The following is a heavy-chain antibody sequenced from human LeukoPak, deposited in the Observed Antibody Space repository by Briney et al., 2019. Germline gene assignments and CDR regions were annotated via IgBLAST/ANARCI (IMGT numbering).Heavy chain of an antibody. CDR2: IYHSGST. D-gene: IGHD3-16*02. J-gene: IGHJ4*02. CDR1: GYSISSGYY. Sequence: PSETLSLTCAVSGYSISSGYYWGWIRQPPGKGLEWIGSIYHSGSTYYNPSLKSRVTISVDTSKNQFSLKLSSVTAADTAVYYCARDQEYDYVWGSYRPFDYWGQGTLVTVSP. V-gene: IGHV4-38-2*02. CDR3: ARDQEYDYVWGSYRPFDY.